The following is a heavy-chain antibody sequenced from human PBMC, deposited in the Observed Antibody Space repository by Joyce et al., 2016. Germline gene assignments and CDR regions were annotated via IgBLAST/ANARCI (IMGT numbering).Heavy chain of an antibody. Sequence: QVQLVESGGGVVKPGRSLRPSCASSGLTLINYGLHWVLQAPGTGLELMAVILYDGIYKYNAESVKGRFTISRDNSKNTVFLEMNSLRAEDTAVYYCAKILTATYSSGWFLDYWGQGTLVTVSS. CDR2: ILYDGIYK. CDR1: GLTLINYG. CDR3: AKILTATYSSGWFLDY. D-gene: IGHD6-25*01. J-gene: IGHJ4*02. V-gene: IGHV3-30*18.